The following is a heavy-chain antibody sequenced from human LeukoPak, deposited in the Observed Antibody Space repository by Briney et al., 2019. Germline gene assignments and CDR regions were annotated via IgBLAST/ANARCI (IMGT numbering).Heavy chain of an antibody. Sequence: GGSLRLSCAASRFTFNSYAMSWVRQAPGKGLEWVSVIGGSNGITFYVGSVKGRFTISRDNSKDTLYLQMNSLRAEDTAVYYCARIPGGIVGARYYFDYWGQGTLVTVSS. CDR2: IGGSNGIT. J-gene: IGHJ4*02. D-gene: IGHD1-26*01. CDR1: RFTFNSYA. V-gene: IGHV3-23*01. CDR3: ARIPGGIVGARYYFDY.